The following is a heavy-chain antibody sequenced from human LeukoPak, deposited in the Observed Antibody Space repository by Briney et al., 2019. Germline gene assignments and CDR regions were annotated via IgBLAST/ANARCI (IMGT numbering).Heavy chain of an antibody. D-gene: IGHD2-2*01. CDR1: GYTFTSYG. J-gene: IGHJ4*02. CDR3: ARDMELDCSITSCHNGDY. V-gene: IGHV1-18*01. Sequence: ASVKVSCKASGYTFTSYGISWVRQAPGQGLEWMGWISAYNGNTNYAQKLQGRVTMTTDTSTSTAYMELRSLRSDDTAVYYCARDMELDCSITSCHNGDYWGQGTLVTVSS. CDR2: ISAYNGNT.